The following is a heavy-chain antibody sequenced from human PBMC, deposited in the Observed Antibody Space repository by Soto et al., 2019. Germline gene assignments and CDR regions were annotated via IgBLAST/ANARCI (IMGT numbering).Heavy chain of an antibody. CDR2: IRGSGGST. V-gene: IGHV3-23*01. CDR3: AKSTWNGPNYFDY. J-gene: IGHJ4*02. CDR1: GFSIAGYA. D-gene: IGHD1-1*01. Sequence: GGSLRLSCAASGFSIAGYAMGWVRQAPGKGLEWVSAIRGSGGSTYYADSVKGRFTISRDNSKSTLYLLVNSLRAEDTALYYCAKSTWNGPNYFDYWGQGTLVTVSS.